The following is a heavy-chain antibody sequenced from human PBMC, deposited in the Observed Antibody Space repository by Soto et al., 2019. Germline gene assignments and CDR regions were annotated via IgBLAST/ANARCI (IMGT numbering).Heavy chain of an antibody. D-gene: IGHD3-22*01. V-gene: IGHV3-49*03. CDR1: GFTFGDYA. CDR2: IRSKAYGGTT. CDR3: TRPPYYDSSGVLFDI. J-gene: IGHJ3*02. Sequence: GGSLRLSCTASGFTFGDYAMSWFRQAPGKGLEWVGFIRSKAYGGTTEYAASVKGRFTISRDDSKSIAYLQMNSLKTEDTAVYYCTRPPYYDSSGVLFDIWGQGTMVTVSS.